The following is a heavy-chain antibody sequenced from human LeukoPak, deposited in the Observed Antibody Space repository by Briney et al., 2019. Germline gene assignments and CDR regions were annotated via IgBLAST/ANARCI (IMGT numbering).Heavy chain of an antibody. CDR1: GGSISSSSYY. V-gene: IGHV4-39*07. D-gene: IGHD3-22*01. J-gene: IGHJ4*02. CDR2: IYYSGNT. CDR3: ARGGWNKFDY. Sequence: SETLSLTCTVSGGSISSSSYYWGWIRQPPGKGLEWIGSIYYSGNTYYNPSLKSRVTISVDTSKNQFSLKLSSVTAADTAVYYCARGGWNKFDYWGQGTLVTVSS.